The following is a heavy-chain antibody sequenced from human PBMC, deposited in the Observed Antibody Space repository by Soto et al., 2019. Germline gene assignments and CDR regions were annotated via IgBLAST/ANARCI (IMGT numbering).Heavy chain of an antibody. J-gene: IGHJ4*02. D-gene: IGHD6-13*01. Sequence: SETLSLTCAVSGGSISSSNWWSWVRQPPGKGLEWIGEIYHSGSTNYNPSLKSRVTISVDKSKNQFSLKLSSVTAADTAVYYCASARWQQLVPFAYWGQGTLVTVS. CDR3: ASARWQQLVPFAY. CDR2: IYHSGST. CDR1: GGSISSSNW. V-gene: IGHV4-4*02.